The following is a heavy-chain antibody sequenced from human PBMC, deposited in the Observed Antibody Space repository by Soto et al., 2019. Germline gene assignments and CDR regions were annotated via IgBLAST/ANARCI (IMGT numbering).Heavy chain of an antibody. J-gene: IGHJ6*03. V-gene: IGHV1-8*01. D-gene: IGHD2-15*01. CDR1: GYTFNRDD. CDR3: ARGSDKTDYYYYYMDV. CDR2: MNPNSGNT. Sequence: GASVKVSCQDSGYTFNRDDINWVRQAQEQGLEWMGWMNPNSGNTGYAQKFQGRVTMTRNTSISTAYMELSSLRSEDTAVYYCARGSDKTDYYYYYMDVWGKGTTVTVSS.